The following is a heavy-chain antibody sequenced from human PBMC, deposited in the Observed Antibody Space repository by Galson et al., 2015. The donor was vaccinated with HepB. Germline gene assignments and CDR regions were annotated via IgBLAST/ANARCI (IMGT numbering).Heavy chain of an antibody. CDR3: ARSPQGYRNSCLKSDYFYYYMDV. J-gene: IGHJ6*03. CDR1: GFTVSSNN. CDR2: IYSVDRT. Sequence: SLRLSCAASGFTVSSNNMNWVRQAPGKGLECVSVIYSVDRTYYVDSVKGRLTISRDNSKNTLYLQMNSLRAEDTAVYYSARSPQGYRNSCLKSDYFYYYMDVWGKGTTVTVSS. V-gene: IGHV3-53*01. D-gene: IGHD4-11*01.